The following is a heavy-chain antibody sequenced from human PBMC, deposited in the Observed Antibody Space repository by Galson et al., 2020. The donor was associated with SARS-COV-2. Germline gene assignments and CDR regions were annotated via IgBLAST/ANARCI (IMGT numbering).Heavy chain of an antibody. CDR1: GFSFDSYA. D-gene: IGHD1-1*01. V-gene: IGHV3-23*01. CDR2: ISMSGDST. CDR3: AKDRPPTYKDSPPYYYGCDV. J-gene: IGHJ6*02. Sequence: GESLKISCAGSGFSFDSYAMSWVRQAPGKGLEWVSAISMSGDSTYYADSVKGRFTISRDNSENRLYLQMNSLRAEDTALYFWAKDRPPTYKDSPPYYYGCDVGGQGTTVTVSS.